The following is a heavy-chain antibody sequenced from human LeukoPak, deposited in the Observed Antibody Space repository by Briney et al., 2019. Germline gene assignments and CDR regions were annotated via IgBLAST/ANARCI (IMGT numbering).Heavy chain of an antibody. CDR2: IYYSGST. CDR3: ARVGVYYDYVWGSYRKVAPYNWFDP. V-gene: IGHV4-39*01. Sequence: PSETLSLTCTVSGGSISSSSYYWGWIRQPPGKGLEWIGSIYYSGSTYYNPSLKSRVTISVDTSKNQFSLKLSSVTAADTAVYYCARVGVYYDYVWGSYRKVAPYNWFDPWGQGTLVTVSS. D-gene: IGHD3-16*02. CDR1: GGSISSSSYY. J-gene: IGHJ5*02.